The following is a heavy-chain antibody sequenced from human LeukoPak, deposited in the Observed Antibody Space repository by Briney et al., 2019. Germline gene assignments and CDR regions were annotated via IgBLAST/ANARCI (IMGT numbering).Heavy chain of an antibody. D-gene: IGHD3-3*01. J-gene: IGHJ6*03. Sequence: GGSLRLSCAASGFTFSSYSMNWVRQAPGKGLEWVSPISSSSSYIYYADSVKGRFTISRDNAKNSLYLQMNSLRAEDTAVYYCARGYYDFWSGSLGYMDVWGKGTTVTVSS. CDR3: ARGYYDFWSGSLGYMDV. V-gene: IGHV3-21*01. CDR2: ISSSSSYI. CDR1: GFTFSSYS.